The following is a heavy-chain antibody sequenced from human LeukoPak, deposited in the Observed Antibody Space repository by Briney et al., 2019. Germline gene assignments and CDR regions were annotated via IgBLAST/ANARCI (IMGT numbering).Heavy chain of an antibody. CDR1: GYTFTSYG. CDR3: AREFSYYDSSGYTYAFDI. Sequence: SVKVSCKASGYTFTSYGISWVRQAPGQGLEWMGGIIPIFGTANYAQKFQGRVTITADESTSTAYMELSSLRSEDTAVYYCAREFSYYDSSGYTYAFDIWGQGTMVTVSS. D-gene: IGHD3-22*01. CDR2: IIPIFGTA. J-gene: IGHJ3*02. V-gene: IGHV1-69*13.